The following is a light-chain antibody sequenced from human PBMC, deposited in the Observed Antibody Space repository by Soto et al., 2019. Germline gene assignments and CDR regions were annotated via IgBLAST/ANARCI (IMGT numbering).Light chain of an antibody. J-gene: IGKJ1*01. V-gene: IGKV1-5*03. CDR3: QQYNSYAWT. CDR1: QSISTW. Sequence: DIQMTQSPSSLSASVGDRVTITCRASQSISTWLAWYQQKPGEAPKLLMSKASSLESGVPSRFSGSGSGTEFTLTISSLQPDDFATYYCQQYNSYAWTFGQGTKVEIK. CDR2: KAS.